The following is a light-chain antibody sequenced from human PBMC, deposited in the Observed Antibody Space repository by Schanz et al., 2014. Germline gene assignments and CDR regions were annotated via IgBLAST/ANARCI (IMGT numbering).Light chain of an antibody. Sequence: QSALAQPRSVSGSPGQSVTISCSGTTSDVGGYDFVSWHQHHPGKAPKVMIYDVNKRPSGVPDRFSGSKSGNTASLTISGLQAEDEADYHCSSYAGSSTVVFGGGTKLTVL. CDR2: DVN. J-gene: IGLJ2*01. V-gene: IGLV2-11*01. CDR3: SSYAGSSTVV. CDR1: TSDVGGYDF.